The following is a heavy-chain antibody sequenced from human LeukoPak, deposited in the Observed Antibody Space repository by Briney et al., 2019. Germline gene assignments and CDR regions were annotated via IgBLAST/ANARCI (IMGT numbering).Heavy chain of an antibody. J-gene: IGHJ4*02. Sequence: ASVKVSCKASGYTFTGYYMHWVRQAPGQGLEWMGWINHNSGGTNYAQKFQGRVTMTRDTSISTAYMELSRLRSDDTAVYYCARYYDSSGYYYGGNYFDYWGQGTLVTVSS. CDR3: ARYYDSSGYYYGGNYFDY. CDR2: INHNSGGT. V-gene: IGHV1-2*02. CDR1: GYTFTGYY. D-gene: IGHD3-22*01.